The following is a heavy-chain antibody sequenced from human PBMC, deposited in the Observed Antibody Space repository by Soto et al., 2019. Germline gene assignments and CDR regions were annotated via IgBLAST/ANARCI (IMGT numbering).Heavy chain of an antibody. CDR1: GFTFSSYA. Sequence: EVQLLESGGGLVQPGGSLKISCAVSGFTFSSYAMSWVRQAPGKGLEWVSGISGTGRVTNYAESVKGRFTISRDNPKNTLYLEMKSLRVEHTAVYYCAKDVHYDIVTGIEYFDHWGQGTLVTVSS. CDR3: AKDVHYDIVTGIEYFDH. D-gene: IGHD3-9*01. J-gene: IGHJ1*01. CDR2: ISGTGRVT. V-gene: IGHV3-23*01.